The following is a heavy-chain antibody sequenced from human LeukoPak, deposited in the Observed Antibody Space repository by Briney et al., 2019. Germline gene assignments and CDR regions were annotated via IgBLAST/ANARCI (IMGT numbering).Heavy chain of an antibody. V-gene: IGHV3-30*03. J-gene: IGHJ6*02. CDR3: ARVKQWTRYGMDV. D-gene: IGHD6-19*01. CDR1: GFTFSSYG. Sequence: GGSLRLSCAASGFTFSSYGIQWVRQAPGKGLEGVAVISNDGGDKHYADSVKGRFTIFRDNSKNTMYLQMNSLRAEDTAVYYCARVKQWTRYGMDVWGQGTTVTVSS. CDR2: ISNDGGDK.